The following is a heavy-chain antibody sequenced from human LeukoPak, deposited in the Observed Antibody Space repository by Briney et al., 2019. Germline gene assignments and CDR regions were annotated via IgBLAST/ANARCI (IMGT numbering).Heavy chain of an antibody. CDR2: IYPGDSDT. J-gene: IGHJ5*02. CDR1: GYSFTSYR. V-gene: IGHV5-51*01. CDR3: ARRRRPIICGRDCGNWFDP. Sequence: GESLKISCKGSGYSFTSYRIGWVRQRPGKGLEWMGIIYPGDSDTRYSPSFQGQVTISADKSISTAYLQWSSLKASDTAMYYCARRRRPIICGRDCGNWFDPWGQGTLVTVSS. D-gene: IGHD2-21*01.